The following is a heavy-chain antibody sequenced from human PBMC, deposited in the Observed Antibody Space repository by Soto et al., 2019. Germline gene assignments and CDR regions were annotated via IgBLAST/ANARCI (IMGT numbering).Heavy chain of an antibody. V-gene: IGHV1-8*01. CDR3: ARGVDAGLDY. Sequence: QVQLVHSGAEVKKPGASVKVSCKASGYTFTSYDINWVRQATGQGLEWMGWMSPQSGNTGYAQNFQGRVIMTRDTSINTAYLELSSLRSEDTAVYYCARGVDAGLDYWGQGALVTVSS. CDR1: GYTFTSYD. D-gene: IGHD6-13*01. CDR2: MSPQSGNT. J-gene: IGHJ4*02.